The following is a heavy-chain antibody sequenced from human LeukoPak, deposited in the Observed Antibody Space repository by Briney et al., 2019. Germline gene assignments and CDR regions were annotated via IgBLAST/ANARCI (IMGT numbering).Heavy chain of an antibody. V-gene: IGHV3-74*01. CDR2: IYSDGSST. CDR3: TRDTFHYGFDC. D-gene: IGHD3-16*01. J-gene: IGHJ4*02. Sequence: PGESLRLSCAASGFTFRNYWMHWVRQAPGKGLVWVSRIYSDGSSTNYVDSVKGRFTIFRDNARNTLFLQMNCLTGEDMAVYYCTRDTFHYGFDCWGQGSLVSVSS. CDR1: GFTFRNYW.